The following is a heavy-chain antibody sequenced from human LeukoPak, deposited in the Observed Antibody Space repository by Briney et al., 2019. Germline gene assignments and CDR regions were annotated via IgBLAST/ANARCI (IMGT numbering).Heavy chain of an antibody. V-gene: IGHV4-4*07. Sequence: SETLSLTCTVSGGSMSGYYWIWIRQPAGKGPEWVGRIYDSGSTNYNPSLKSRVTMSVDTSKNQFSLKLSSVTAADTAIYYCARVTSGAFDIWGQGTMVTVSS. J-gene: IGHJ3*02. CDR3: ARVTSGAFDI. CDR1: GGSMSGYY. CDR2: IYDSGST.